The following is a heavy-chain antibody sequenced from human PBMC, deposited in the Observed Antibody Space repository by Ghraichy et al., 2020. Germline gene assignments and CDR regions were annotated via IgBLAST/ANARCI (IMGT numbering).Heavy chain of an antibody. D-gene: IGHD3-3*01. J-gene: IGHJ4*02. V-gene: IGHV3-23*01. Sequence: GSLRLSCAASGFTFSSYAMSWVRQAPGKGLEWVSAISGSGGSTYYADSVKGRFTISRDNSKNTLYLQMNSLRAEDTAVYYCAKEYYDFWSGYSDYFDYWGQGTLVTVSS. CDR1: GFTFSSYA. CDR2: ISGSGGST. CDR3: AKEYYDFWSGYSDYFDY.